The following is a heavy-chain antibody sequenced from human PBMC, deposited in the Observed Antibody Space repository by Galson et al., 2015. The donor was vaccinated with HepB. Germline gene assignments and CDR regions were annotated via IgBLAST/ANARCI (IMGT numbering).Heavy chain of an antibody. CDR3: ARDLRGIFGVVEGWFDP. J-gene: IGHJ5*02. V-gene: IGHV1-8*01. D-gene: IGHD3-3*01. CDR1: GYTFSSYD. Sequence: SVKVSCKASGYTFSSYDINWVRQVTGQGLEWMGWMNPNSGNTGYAQKFQGGVTMTTDTSTSTAYMELRSLRSDDTAVYYCARDLRGIFGVVEGWFDPWGQGTLVTVSS. CDR2: MNPNSGNT.